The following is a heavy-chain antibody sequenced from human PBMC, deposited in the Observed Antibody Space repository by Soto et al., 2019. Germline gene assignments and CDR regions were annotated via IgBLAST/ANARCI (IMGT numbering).Heavy chain of an antibody. V-gene: IGHV1-58*01. CDR3: AADAPTNTYDSSGYPKSRDDY. D-gene: IGHD3-22*01. Sequence: SVKVSCKASGFTFTSSAVQWVRQARGQRLEWIGWIVVGSGNTKYAQKFQERVTITRDMSTSTAYMELSSLRSEDTAVYYCAADAPTNTYDSSGYPKSRDDYWGQGTLVTVSS. CDR1: GFTFTSSA. J-gene: IGHJ4*02. CDR2: IVVGSGNT.